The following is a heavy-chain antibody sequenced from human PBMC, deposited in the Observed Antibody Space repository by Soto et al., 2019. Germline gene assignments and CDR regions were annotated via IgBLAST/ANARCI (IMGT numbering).Heavy chain of an antibody. J-gene: IGHJ6*02. CDR1: GFTFSSYA. Sequence: PGGSLRLSCAASGFTFSSYAMHWVRQAPGKGLEWVAVISYDGSNKYYADSVKGRFTISRDNSKNTLYLQMNSLRAEDTAVYYCAREITIFGVVITDYYYYGMDVWGQGTTVTVSS. CDR2: ISYDGSNK. V-gene: IGHV3-30-3*01. D-gene: IGHD3-3*01. CDR3: AREITIFGVVITDYYYYGMDV.